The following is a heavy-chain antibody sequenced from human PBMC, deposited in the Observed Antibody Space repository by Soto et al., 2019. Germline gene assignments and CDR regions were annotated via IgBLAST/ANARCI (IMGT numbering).Heavy chain of an antibody. CDR1: GGSFSGYY. CDR3: ARGRLTGTTMPFDI. D-gene: IGHD1-7*01. V-gene: IGHV4-34*01. CDR2: INHSGST. Sequence: QVQLQQWGAGLLKPSETLSLTCAVYGGSFSGYYWSWIRQPPGKGLEWIGEINHSGSTNYNPSLKSRVSISVDTSKNQFSLKLSSVTGADTPVYFCARGRLTGTTMPFDIWGQGTMVTVSS. J-gene: IGHJ3*02.